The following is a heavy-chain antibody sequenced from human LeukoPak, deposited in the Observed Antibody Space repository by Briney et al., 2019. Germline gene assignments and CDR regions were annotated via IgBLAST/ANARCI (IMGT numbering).Heavy chain of an antibody. D-gene: IGHD6-19*01. CDR2: ISRGGSNI. CDR3: ASGIAVAVNY. Sequence: GGSLRLSCASSVFSFKSYSMNWVRQAPWRGLEWVSSISRGGSNIHYADSVKGRFTISRDDAKNSLYLQMNSLRAEDTAAYYCASGIAVAVNYWGQGTLVTVPS. CDR1: VFSFKSYS. J-gene: IGHJ4*02. V-gene: IGHV3-21*01.